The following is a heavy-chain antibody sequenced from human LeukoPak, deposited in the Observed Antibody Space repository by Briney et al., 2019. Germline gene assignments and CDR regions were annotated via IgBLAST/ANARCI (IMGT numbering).Heavy chain of an antibody. J-gene: IGHJ4*02. D-gene: IGHD3-22*01. V-gene: IGHV3-48*01. CDR2: ISSSSSTI. CDR1: GFTFSSYS. CDR3: ARDPLYYYDSSGFDY. Sequence: GGSLRLSCAASGFTFSSYSMNWVRQAPGKGLEWVSYISSSSSTIYYADSVKGRFTISRDNAKNSLYLQMNSLRAEDTAVYYCARDPLYYYDSSGFDYWGQGTLVTVSS.